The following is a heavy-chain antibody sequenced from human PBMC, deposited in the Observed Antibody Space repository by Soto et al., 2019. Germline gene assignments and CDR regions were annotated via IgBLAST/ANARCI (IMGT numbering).Heavy chain of an antibody. V-gene: IGHV1-18*01. D-gene: IGHD3-22*01. CDR1: GYTFTSYG. CDR2: ISAYNGNT. J-gene: IGHJ4*02. CDR3: AVRYYYDSSGYSDFDY. Sequence: ASVKVSCKASGYTFTSYGISWVRQAPGQGLEWMGWISAYNGNTNYAQKLQGRVTMTTDTSTSTAYMELRSLRSDDTAVYYCAVRYYYDSSGYSDFDYWGQGKLVTVSS.